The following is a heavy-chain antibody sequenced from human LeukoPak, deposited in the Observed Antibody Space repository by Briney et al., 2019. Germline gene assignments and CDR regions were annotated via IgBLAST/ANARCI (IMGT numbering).Heavy chain of an antibody. D-gene: IGHD1-26*01. V-gene: IGHV4-38-2*02. J-gene: IGHJ5*02. Sequence: PSETLSLTCTVSGYSISSGYYWGWIRQPPGKGLEWIGSIYHSGSTYYNPSLKSRVTISVDTSKNQFSLKLSSVTAADTAVYYCARGPVVGATMIYRWFDPWGQGTLVTVSS. CDR3: ARGPVVGATMIYRWFDP. CDR1: GYSISSGYY. CDR2: IYHSGST.